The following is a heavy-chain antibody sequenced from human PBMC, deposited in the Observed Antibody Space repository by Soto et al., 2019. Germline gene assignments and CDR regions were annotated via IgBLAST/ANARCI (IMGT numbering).Heavy chain of an antibody. D-gene: IGHD5-12*01. Sequence: QVQLVQSGAEVKKPGASVKVSCKASGYTFTSYGISWVRQAPGQGLEWMGWISAYNGNTNYAQKVQGRVTMTTDTSTSTAYMELRSLRSDDTAVYYCARDLNSGYDWLTPDYWGQGTLVTVSS. J-gene: IGHJ4*02. CDR1: GYTFTSYG. CDR3: ARDLNSGYDWLTPDY. CDR2: ISAYNGNT. V-gene: IGHV1-18*01.